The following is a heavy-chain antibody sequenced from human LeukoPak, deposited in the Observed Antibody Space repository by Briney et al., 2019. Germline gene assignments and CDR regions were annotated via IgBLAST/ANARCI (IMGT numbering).Heavy chain of an antibody. CDR2: TRQDGNEK. D-gene: IGHD6-13*01. Sequence: GGSLRLSCAVSGFTFTDYWMNWVRQAPGKGLEWVASTRQDGNEKSYMDAVKGRFTISRDNTRDSLYLQMSSLRVEDTAVYYCARDGTAPGLYFDLWGQGTLVTVSS. CDR1: GFTFTDYW. CDR3: ARDGTAPGLYFDL. J-gene: IGHJ4*01. V-gene: IGHV3-7*01.